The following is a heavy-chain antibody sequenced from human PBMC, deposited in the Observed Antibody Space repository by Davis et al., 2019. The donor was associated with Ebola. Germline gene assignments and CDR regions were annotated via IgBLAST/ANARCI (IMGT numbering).Heavy chain of an antibody. Sequence: PGGSLRLSCAASGFTFSSYGMHWVRQAPGKGLEWVAVISYDGSNKYYADSVKGRFTISRDNSKNTLYLQMNSLRDEDTAVYYCARDGLWFRDQGYWGQGTLVTVSS. CDR1: GFTFSSYG. V-gene: IGHV3-30*03. J-gene: IGHJ4*02. CDR3: ARDGLWFRDQGY. D-gene: IGHD3-10*01. CDR2: ISYDGSNK.